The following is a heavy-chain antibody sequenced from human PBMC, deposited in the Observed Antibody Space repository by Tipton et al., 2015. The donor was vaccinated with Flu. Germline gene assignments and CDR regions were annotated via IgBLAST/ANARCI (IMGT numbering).Heavy chain of an antibody. CDR1: GFSFSSHW. D-gene: IGHD6-25*01. CDR3: AKQVSSAAAVTYDY. CDR2: IYPGKSDA. Sequence: QLVQSGPEVKKPGESLKISCKGSGFSFSSHWIAWVRQTPEKGLEWMGIIYPGKSDARYSPSFQGQVTISADTSIDTAYLQWSSLQASDTALYYCAKQVSSAAAVTYDYWGQGTLVTVSS. J-gene: IGHJ4*02. V-gene: IGHV5-51*01.